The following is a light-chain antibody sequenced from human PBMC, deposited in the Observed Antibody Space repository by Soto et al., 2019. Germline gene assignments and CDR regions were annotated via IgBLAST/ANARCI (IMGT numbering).Light chain of an antibody. CDR2: DAS. Sequence: EIVLTQSPATLSLSPGERATLSCRASQSVSSFLAWYQQKPGQAPRLLIYDASNRATGIPARFSGSGSGTDVTLTISSLEPEDFAVYYCHQRNNWPITFGQGTRLEIK. V-gene: IGKV3-11*01. CDR1: QSVSSF. CDR3: HQRNNWPIT. J-gene: IGKJ5*01.